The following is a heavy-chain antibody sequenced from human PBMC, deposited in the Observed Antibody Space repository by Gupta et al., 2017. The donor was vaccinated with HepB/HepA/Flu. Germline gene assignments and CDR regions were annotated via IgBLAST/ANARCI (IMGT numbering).Heavy chain of an antibody. J-gene: IGHJ4*02. CDR2: ANRRSPT. Sequence: QVQLQQWGAGLLKPSETLSLTCDVHGGSFSDHSWSWIRQPPGKGLEWIGEANRRSPTKYSPSLNNRVTISLDTSKNQFSLILNSVTAADTAVYFCARHLWKNYYPAYYFDSWGQGILVTVSS. D-gene: IGHD3-3*02. CDR1: GGSFSDHS. V-gene: IGHV4-34*01. CDR3: ARHLWKNYYPAYYFDS.